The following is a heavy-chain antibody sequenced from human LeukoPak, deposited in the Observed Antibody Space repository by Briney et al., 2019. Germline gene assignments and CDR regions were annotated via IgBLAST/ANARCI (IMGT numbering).Heavy chain of an antibody. Sequence: GGSLRLSCAASGFTFSSYAMSWVRQAPWKGLEWVSAISGSGGSTYYADSVKGRFTISRDNSKNTLYLQMNSLRPEDTAVYYCAKDCPFGEYPYNWFDPWGQGTLVTVSS. V-gene: IGHV3-23*01. CDR2: ISGSGGST. D-gene: IGHD3-10*01. CDR3: AKDCPFGEYPYNWFDP. CDR1: GFTFSSYA. J-gene: IGHJ5*02.